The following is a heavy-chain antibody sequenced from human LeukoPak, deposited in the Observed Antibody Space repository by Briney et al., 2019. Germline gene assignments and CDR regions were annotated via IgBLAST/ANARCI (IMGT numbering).Heavy chain of an antibody. CDR1: GFTFSSYG. Sequence: PGGSLRLSCAASGFTFSSYGMSWIRQPPGKGLEWIGEINHSGSTNYNPSLKSRVTISVDTSKNQFSLKLSSVTAADTAVYYCARPTIALLAFDIWGQGTMVTVSS. D-gene: IGHD5-24*01. CDR2: INHSGST. V-gene: IGHV4-34*01. CDR3: ARPTIALLAFDI. J-gene: IGHJ3*02.